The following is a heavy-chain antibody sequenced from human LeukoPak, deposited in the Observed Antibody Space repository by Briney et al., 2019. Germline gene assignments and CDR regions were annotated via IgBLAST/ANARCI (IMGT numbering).Heavy chain of an antibody. Sequence: GGSLRLSCAAPGFTFRTNYMSWVCQAPGKGLEWVSVIYSGGTIRYTDSVKGRFTISRDNSRDTPHLQMNSLRVDDTAVYYCVGAVHHLFYSDSSGYYGDAFDVWGQGTVVTVSS. CDR3: VGAVHHLFYSDSSGYYGDAFDV. D-gene: IGHD3-22*01. CDR2: IYSGGTI. J-gene: IGHJ3*01. CDR1: GFTFRTNY. V-gene: IGHV3-53*01.